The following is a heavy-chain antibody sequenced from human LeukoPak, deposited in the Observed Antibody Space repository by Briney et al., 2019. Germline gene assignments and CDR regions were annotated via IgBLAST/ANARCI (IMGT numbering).Heavy chain of an antibody. CDR2: IYYSGST. Sequence: PSQTLSLTCTVSGGSISSGGYYWSWIRQHPGKGLEWIGYIYYSGSTYYNPSLKSRVTISVDTSKNQFSLKLSPVTAADTAVYYCARDEGIAVAGHNWFDPWGQGTLVTVSS. CDR1: GGSISSGGYY. V-gene: IGHV4-31*03. D-gene: IGHD6-19*01. J-gene: IGHJ5*02. CDR3: ARDEGIAVAGHNWFDP.